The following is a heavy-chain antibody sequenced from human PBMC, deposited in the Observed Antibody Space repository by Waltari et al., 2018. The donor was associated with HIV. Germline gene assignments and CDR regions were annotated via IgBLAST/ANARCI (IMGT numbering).Heavy chain of an antibody. V-gene: IGHV4-39*01. CDR3: ASYIRPPDSIVGATLGGAGAFDI. CDR1: VGSISSSSYY. CDR2: IYYSGST. J-gene: IGHJ3*02. Sequence: QLQLQESGPGLVKPSETMSLTCTVSVGSISSSSYYWGWIRQPPGKGLEWIGSIYYSGSTYYNPSLKSRVTISVDTSKNQFSLKLGSVTAADTAVYYCASYIRPPDSIVGATLGGAGAFDIWGQGTMVTVSS. D-gene: IGHD1-26*01.